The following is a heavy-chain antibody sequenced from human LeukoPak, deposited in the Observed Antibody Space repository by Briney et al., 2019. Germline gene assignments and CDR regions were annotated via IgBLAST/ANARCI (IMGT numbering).Heavy chain of an antibody. CDR2: IKQEGSEK. V-gene: IGHV3-7*01. CDR3: ARDSNSSGYYYDFDY. CDR1: GFTFSSYW. Sequence: GGSLRLSCAASGFTFSSYWMSWVRQAPGKGLEWVANIKQEGSEKYYVDSVKGRFTISRDNAKNSLYLQMNSLRAEDTAVYYCARDSNSSGYYYDFDYWGQGTLVTVSS. J-gene: IGHJ4*02. D-gene: IGHD3-22*01.